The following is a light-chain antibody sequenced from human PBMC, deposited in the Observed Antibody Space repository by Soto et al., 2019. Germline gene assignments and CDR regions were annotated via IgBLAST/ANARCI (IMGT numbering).Light chain of an antibody. V-gene: IGKV3-20*01. J-gene: IGKJ1*01. Sequence: EIALTQSPATLSLSPGERATLSCRASQSVSSNLAWYQQKPGQAPRLLIFGASSRATGIPDKFSGSGSGTDFTLTISRLEPDDFAVYYCQHYGSPSWTFGQGTKVDIK. CDR3: QHYGSPSWT. CDR1: QSVSSN. CDR2: GAS.